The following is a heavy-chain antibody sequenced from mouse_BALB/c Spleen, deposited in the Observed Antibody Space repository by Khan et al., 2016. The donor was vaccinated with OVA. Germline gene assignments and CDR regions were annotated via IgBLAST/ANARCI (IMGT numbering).Heavy chain of an antibody. V-gene: IGHV2-6-1*01. CDR1: GFSLTNYG. J-gene: IGHJ4*01. D-gene: IGHD2-10*01. Sequence: QVQLKESGPGLVAPSQSLSITCTISGFSLTNYGVHWVRQPPGKGLEWLVVIWSDGSTTYNSALKSRLTISKDNSKSQVLLKMNSLQTDDTAMYFCDRQPYYHYNIMDYWGQGTSVTVSS. CDR3: DRQPYYHYNIMDY. CDR2: IWSDGST.